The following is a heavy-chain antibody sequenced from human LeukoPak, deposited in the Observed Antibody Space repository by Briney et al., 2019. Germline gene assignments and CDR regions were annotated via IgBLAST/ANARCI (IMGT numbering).Heavy chain of an antibody. CDR1: GGSISSSSYY. V-gene: IGHV4-39*01. CDR2: IYYSGIT. CDR3: ASVLGIAVAKTISTWFDP. D-gene: IGHD6-19*01. Sequence: SETLSLTCTVSGGSISSSSYYWRWIRQPPGEGLEWIGSIYYSGITYYNPSLQSRVTISVDTSKNQFSLKLSSVTAADTAVYYCASVLGIAVAKTISTWFDPGGQGTLVTVPS. J-gene: IGHJ5*02.